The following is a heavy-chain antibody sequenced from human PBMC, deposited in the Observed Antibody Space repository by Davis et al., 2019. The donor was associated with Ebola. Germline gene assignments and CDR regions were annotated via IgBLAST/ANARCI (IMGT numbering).Heavy chain of an antibody. CDR1: GFTFSSYG. Sequence: GESLKISCAASGFTFSSYGMHWVRQAPGKGLEWVAVISYDESNKYYADSVKCRFTITRDNSKNTLYLQMNSLRAEDTAVYYCAKELRLYSSSWFGDYRGQGTLVTVSS. J-gene: IGHJ4*02. D-gene: IGHD6-13*01. V-gene: IGHV3-30*18. CDR3: AKELRLYSSSWFGDY. CDR2: ISYDESNK.